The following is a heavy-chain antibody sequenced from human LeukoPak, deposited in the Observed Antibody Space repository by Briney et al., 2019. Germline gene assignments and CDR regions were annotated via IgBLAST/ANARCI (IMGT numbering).Heavy chain of an antibody. J-gene: IGHJ4*02. D-gene: IGHD1-26*01. CDR2: INHSGST. V-gene: IGHV4-34*01. CDR3: ARRDRVGRQVGFDY. CDR1: GGSFSGYY. Sequence: KPSETLSLTCAVYGGSFSGYYWSWIRQPPGKGLEWIGEINHSGSTNYNPSLKSRVTISVDTSKNQFSLKLSSVTAADTAVYYCARRDRVGRQVGFDYWGQGTLVTVSS.